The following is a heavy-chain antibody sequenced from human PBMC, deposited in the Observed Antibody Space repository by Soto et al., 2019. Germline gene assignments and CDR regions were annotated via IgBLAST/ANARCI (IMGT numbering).Heavy chain of an antibody. J-gene: IGHJ4*02. CDR1: RFSVTSHA. Sequence: GGSLRLSCAASRFSVTSHAMHWVRQAPGKGLEWVAVISHDGRQKHYIDSVRGRFTLSRDESDNTVYLQMNSLRREDMAMYYCAKDVYFDSYYFDQWGQGTLVTVSS. CDR3: AKDVYFDSYYFDQ. V-gene: IGHV3-30*04. D-gene: IGHD3-9*01. CDR2: ISHDGRQK.